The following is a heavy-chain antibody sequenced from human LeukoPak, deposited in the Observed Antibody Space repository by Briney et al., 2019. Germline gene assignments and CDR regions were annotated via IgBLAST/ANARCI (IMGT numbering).Heavy chain of an antibody. CDR3: ARVDYGDYGFDY. V-gene: IGHV3-30*14. D-gene: IGHD4-17*01. CDR2: ISFDGNNK. J-gene: IGHJ4*02. Sequence: GGSLRLSCAASGFTFSSYAIHWVRQGPGKGLEWVAVISFDGNNKYYADSVKGRFTISRDNSKNTLYLQMNSLRAEDTAVYYCARVDYGDYGFDYWGQGTLVTVSS. CDR1: GFTFSSYA.